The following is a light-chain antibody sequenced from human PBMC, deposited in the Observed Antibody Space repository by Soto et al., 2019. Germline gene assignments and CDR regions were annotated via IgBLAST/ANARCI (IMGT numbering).Light chain of an antibody. CDR1: SSDVGGYNY. V-gene: IGLV2-14*01. J-gene: IGLJ1*01. Sequence: QSVLTQPASVSGSPGQSITISCTGTSSDVGGYNYVSWYQQHLGKAPKLMIYEVSNRPSGVSNRFSGSKSGNTASLTISGLQAEDEADYYCSSYTSSSTYVFGTGTKV. CDR2: EVS. CDR3: SSYTSSSTYV.